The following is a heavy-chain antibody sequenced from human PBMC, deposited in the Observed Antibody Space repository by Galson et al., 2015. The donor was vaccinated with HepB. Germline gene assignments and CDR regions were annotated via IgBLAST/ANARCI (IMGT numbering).Heavy chain of an antibody. CDR3: TRRGYGGNSGADS. V-gene: IGHV3-73*01. Sequence: SLRLSCAASGFIFSDSSMHWVRQASGKGLEWIGRIRSKDNNYATVYAASVKGRFTISRDDSKNTAYLQMNSLITEDTAVYYCTRRGYGGNSGADSWGQGTLVTVSS. CDR1: GFIFSDSS. CDR2: IRSKDNNYAT. J-gene: IGHJ4*02. D-gene: IGHD4-23*01.